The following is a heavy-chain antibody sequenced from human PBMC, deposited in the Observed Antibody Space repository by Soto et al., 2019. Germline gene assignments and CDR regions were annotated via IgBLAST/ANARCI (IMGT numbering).Heavy chain of an antibody. J-gene: IGHJ1*01. V-gene: IGHV4-31*03. CDR3: TGGGNSRPRYFQH. Sequence: ASETLSLTCTVSGGSISSGGYYWSWIRHHPGKGLEWIGYIYYSGSTYYNPSLKSRVTISVDTSKNQFSLKLSSVTAADTAVYYCTGGGNSRPRYFQHWGQGTLVTVSS. CDR2: IYYSGST. CDR1: GGSISSGGYY. D-gene: IGHD2-21*02.